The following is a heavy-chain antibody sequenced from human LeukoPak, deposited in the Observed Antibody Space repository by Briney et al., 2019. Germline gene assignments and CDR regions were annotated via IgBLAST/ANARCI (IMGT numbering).Heavy chain of an antibody. D-gene: IGHD1-14*01. J-gene: IGHJ4*02. CDR3: AKNGFSNPFDY. V-gene: IGHV3-48*03. CDR2: ISSSGSTI. Sequence: GGFLRLSCAASGFTFSSYEMNWVRQAPGKGLEWVSYISSSGSTIYYADSVKGRFTISRDNSKNTLYLQMNSLRAEDTGVYYCAKNGFSNPFDYWGQGTLVTASS. CDR1: GFTFSSYE.